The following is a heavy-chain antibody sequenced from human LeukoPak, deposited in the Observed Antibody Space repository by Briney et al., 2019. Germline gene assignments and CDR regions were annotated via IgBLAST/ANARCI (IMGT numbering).Heavy chain of an antibody. V-gene: IGHV1-8*02. D-gene: IGHD3-10*01. CDR2: MNPNSGNT. Sequence: ASVKVSCKASGYTFTGYYMHWVRQATGQGLEWMGWMNPNSGNTGYAQKFQGRVTMTRNTSISTAYMELSSLRSEDTAVYYCAKRGGPRGNGEYDYWGQGTLVTVSS. J-gene: IGHJ4*02. CDR3: AKRGGPRGNGEYDY. CDR1: GYTFTGYY.